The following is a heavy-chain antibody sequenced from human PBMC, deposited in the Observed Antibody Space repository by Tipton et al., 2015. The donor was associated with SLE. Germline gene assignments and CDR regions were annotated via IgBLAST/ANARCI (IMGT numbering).Heavy chain of an antibody. CDR2: MYYSGST. V-gene: IGHV4-38-2*01. Sequence: LRLSCAASGFTFSSHAMSRVRQAPGKGLEWIGSMYYSGSTYYNPSLKSRVTILEDTSKNQFSLKLRSVTAADTAVYYCASADWDIRYFDLWGRGTLVSVSS. CDR1: GFTFSSHA. CDR3: ASADWDIRYFDL. D-gene: IGHD1-26*01. J-gene: IGHJ2*01.